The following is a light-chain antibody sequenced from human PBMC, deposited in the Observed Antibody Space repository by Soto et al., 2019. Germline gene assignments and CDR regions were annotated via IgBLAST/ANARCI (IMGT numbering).Light chain of an antibody. CDR1: QSVSSN. CDR2: GAS. CDR3: QQYRSWPRT. Sequence: EILMTQSPATLSASPGERATLSCRASQSVSSNLAWYQQKPGQAPRLLIYGASTRATDAPAKFRGRGSGTEFSLTISSLQSEDSATYYCQQYRSWPRTFGQGNKVDIK. J-gene: IGKJ1*01. V-gene: IGKV3-15*01.